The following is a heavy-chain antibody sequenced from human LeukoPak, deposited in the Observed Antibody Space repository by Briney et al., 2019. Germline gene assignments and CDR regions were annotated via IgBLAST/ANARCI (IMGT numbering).Heavy chain of an antibody. V-gene: IGHV7-4-1*02. Sequence: ASVKVSCKPSGYTFNKYAINWVRQAPGQGLEWMGWINTNTGNPSYARDFTGRFVFSLDTSVNSAFLQINNLKAEDTAFYYCILGSYWGQGTLVTVSS. CDR3: ILGSY. J-gene: IGHJ4*02. CDR2: INTNTGNP. CDR1: GYTFNKYA. D-gene: IGHD3-10*01.